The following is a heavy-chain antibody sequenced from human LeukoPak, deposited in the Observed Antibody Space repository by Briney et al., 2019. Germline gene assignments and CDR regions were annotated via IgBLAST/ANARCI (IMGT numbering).Heavy chain of an antibody. V-gene: IGHV3-21*01. CDR3: ARDGSVWGSFY. J-gene: IGHJ4*02. CDR2: ISRTSNYI. Sequence: PGGSLRLSCAASGFIFSDQNMNWVRQAPGKGLEWVSSISRTSNYIYYADSVKGRFTISRDNAKNSLYLQMNSLRAEDTAVYYCARDGSVWGSFYWGQGTLVTVSS. CDR1: GFIFSDQN. D-gene: IGHD3-16*01.